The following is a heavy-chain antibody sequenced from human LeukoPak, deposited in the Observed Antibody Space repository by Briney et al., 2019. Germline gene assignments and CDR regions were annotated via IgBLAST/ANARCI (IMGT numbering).Heavy chain of an antibody. J-gene: IGHJ6*02. Sequence: ASVKVSCKASGYTFTGYYMHWVRQAPGQGLEWMGWINPNSGGTNYAQKFQGWVTMTRDTSISTAYMELSRLRSDDTAVYYCARHRRYYGSGTYDRPPPYYYYYGMDVWGQGTTVTVSS. D-gene: IGHD3-10*01. CDR2: INPNSGGT. CDR1: GYTFTGYY. V-gene: IGHV1-2*04. CDR3: ARHRRYYGSGTYDRPPPYYYYYGMDV.